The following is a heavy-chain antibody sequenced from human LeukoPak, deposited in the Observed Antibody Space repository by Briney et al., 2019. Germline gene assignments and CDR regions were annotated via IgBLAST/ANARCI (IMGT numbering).Heavy chain of an antibody. J-gene: IGHJ3*02. D-gene: IGHD2-2*01. V-gene: IGHV3-30*02. CDR3: AREGVPVYLHAFDI. CDR2: IRYDGSNK. Sequence: PGGSLRLSCAASGFTFSSYGMHWVRQAPGKGLEWVAFIRYDGSNKYYADSVKGRFTISRDNSKNTLYLQMNSLRAEDTAVYYCAREGVPVYLHAFDIWGQGTMVTVSS. CDR1: GFTFSSYG.